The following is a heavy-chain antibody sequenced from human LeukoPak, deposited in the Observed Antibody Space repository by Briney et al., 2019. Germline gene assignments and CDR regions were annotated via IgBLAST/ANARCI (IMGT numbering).Heavy chain of an antibody. Sequence: PSETLSLTRTVSGGSISSYYWSWIRQPPGKGLEWIGYIYYSGSTNYNPSLKSRVTISVDTSKNQFSLKLSSVTAADTAVYYCARASRITIFGVATNYMDVWGKGTTVTVSS. V-gene: IGHV4-59*01. J-gene: IGHJ6*03. D-gene: IGHD3-3*01. CDR3: ARASRITIFGVATNYMDV. CDR2: IYYSGST. CDR1: GGSISSYY.